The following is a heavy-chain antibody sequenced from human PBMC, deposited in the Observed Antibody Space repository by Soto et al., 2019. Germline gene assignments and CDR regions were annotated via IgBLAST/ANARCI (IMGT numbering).Heavy chain of an antibody. D-gene: IGHD2-2*01. V-gene: IGHV1-18*01. J-gene: IGHJ5*02. CDR2: ISLYSDGT. CDR1: GYTFSNYG. Sequence: ASVKVSCKTSGYTFSNYGITWVRQAPGQPLEWLGWISLYSDGTNYAQKFQGRVSMTTDTSTPTAYMELRSLRSDDTAVYSCARVVPGAEAWFGPWGQGTLVTVSS. CDR3: ARVVPGAEAWFGP.